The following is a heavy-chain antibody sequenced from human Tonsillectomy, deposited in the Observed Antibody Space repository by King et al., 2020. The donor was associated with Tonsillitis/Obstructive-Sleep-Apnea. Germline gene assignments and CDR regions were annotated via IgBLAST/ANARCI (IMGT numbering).Heavy chain of an antibody. CDR3: ARVAKGDLSHIDY. V-gene: IGHV3-33*01. Sequence: VQLVESGGGVVQPGRSLRLSCAASGFTFSSYGMLWVRQPPGKGLEWVAVIWYDGSNKYYADSVKGRFTITRDNSKNTLYLQMNSLRAEDTAVYYCARVAKGDLSHIDYWGQGTLVTVSP. CDR1: GFTFSSYG. CDR2: IWYDGSNK. J-gene: IGHJ4*02. D-gene: IGHD2-21*02.